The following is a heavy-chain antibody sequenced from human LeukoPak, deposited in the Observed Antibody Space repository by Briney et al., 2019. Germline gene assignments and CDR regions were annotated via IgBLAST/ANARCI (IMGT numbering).Heavy chain of an antibody. V-gene: IGHV3-49*03. CDR3: TRDRFYVWFDP. J-gene: IGHJ5*02. CDR1: GFAFGTHT. CDR2: IRSSGTT. D-gene: IGHD3-16*01. Sequence: GGSLRLSCTTPGFAFGTHTMHWFRQAPGKGLQWIGFIRSSGTTQYAASVKGRFAISRDDSKSIAYLQMNSLKTEDTAVYYCTRDRFYVWFDPWGQGTLVTVSS.